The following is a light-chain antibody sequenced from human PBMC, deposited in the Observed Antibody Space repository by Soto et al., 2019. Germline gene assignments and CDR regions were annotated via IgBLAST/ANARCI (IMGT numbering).Light chain of an antibody. J-gene: IGKJ5*01. V-gene: IGKV3-11*01. CDR3: QQRTRWPMT. CDR1: QNLHSF. CDR2: DGS. Sequence: EIVLTQSPATLSVSPGARVPLSCRASQNLHSFLNWYPQRPGQAPRPLIYDGSKRAAGVPDRISGDGSGTDYTLTISSLEPEDFAVYYCQQRTRWPMTFGQGTRLENK.